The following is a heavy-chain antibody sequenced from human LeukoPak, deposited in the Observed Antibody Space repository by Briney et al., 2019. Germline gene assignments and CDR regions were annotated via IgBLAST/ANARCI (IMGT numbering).Heavy chain of an antibody. J-gene: IGHJ6*02. CDR1: GFTFSSYA. Sequence: GGSLRLSCAASGFTFSSYAMHWVRQAPGKGLEWVAVISYDGSNKYYADSVKGRFTISRDNSKNTLYLQMNSLRAEDTAVYYCAKAYRYYYYDMDVWGQGTTVTVSS. CDR3: AKAYRYYYYDMDV. D-gene: IGHD2-2*01. V-gene: IGHV3-30*04. CDR2: ISYDGSNK.